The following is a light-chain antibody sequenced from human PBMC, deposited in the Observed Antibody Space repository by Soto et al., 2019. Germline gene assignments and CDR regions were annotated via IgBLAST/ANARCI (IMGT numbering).Light chain of an antibody. CDR3: QQRSNWPRT. V-gene: IGKV1-5*03. CDR1: QTISSW. Sequence: DIQMTQSPSTLSGSVGDRVTITCRASQTISSWLAWYQQKPGKAPKLLIYKASTLKSGVPSRFSGSGSGTDFTLTISSLEPGDFAVYYCQQRSNWPRTFGQGTKVDIK. J-gene: IGKJ1*01. CDR2: KAS.